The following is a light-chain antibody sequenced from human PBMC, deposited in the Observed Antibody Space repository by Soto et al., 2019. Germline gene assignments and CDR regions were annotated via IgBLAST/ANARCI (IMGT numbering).Light chain of an antibody. CDR1: QSFSGT. CDR2: DAS. CDR3: QQYDTYSRT. J-gene: IGKJ1*01. Sequence: DIQMTQSPSTLSASVGDRVTITCRASQSFSGTLAWYQQKPGKAPKLLIFDASSLERGVPSRFSGSGSGTELTLTISSLQPDDFETYYCQQYDTYSRTFGQGTKVDIK. V-gene: IGKV1-5*01.